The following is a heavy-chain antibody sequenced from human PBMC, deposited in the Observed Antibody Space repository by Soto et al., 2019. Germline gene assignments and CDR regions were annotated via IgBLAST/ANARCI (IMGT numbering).Heavy chain of an antibody. CDR3: AISFGVAAAGPFDY. D-gene: IGHD6-13*01. V-gene: IGHV4-31*03. CDR2: IYYSGST. CDR1: GGSISRGGYY. Sequence: SETLSLTCTVSGGSISRGGYYWSWLRQHTGKGLEWIGYIYYSGSTYYNPSLKSRVTISVDTSKNQFSLKLSSVTAADTAVYYCAISFGVAAAGPFDYRGQGTLVTGSA. J-gene: IGHJ4*02.